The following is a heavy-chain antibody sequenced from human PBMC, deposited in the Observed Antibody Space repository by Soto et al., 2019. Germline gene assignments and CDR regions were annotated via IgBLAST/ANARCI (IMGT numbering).Heavy chain of an antibody. D-gene: IGHD2-21*01. CDR3: ARVLAYCGGECRHFYHYFGMDV. CDR2: INWNGGST. CDR1: GFTFDDYG. J-gene: IGHJ6*02. V-gene: IGHV3-20*04. Sequence: RPGGSLRLSCAASGFTFDDYGMTWVRQAPGKGLEWVSGINWNGGSTSYADSVRGRFTISRDNAKNSLYLQMNSLRAEDTALYYCARVLAYCGGECRHFYHYFGMDVWGQGTTVTVSS.